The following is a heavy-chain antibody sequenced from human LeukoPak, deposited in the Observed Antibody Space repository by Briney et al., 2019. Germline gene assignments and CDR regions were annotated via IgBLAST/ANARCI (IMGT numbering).Heavy chain of an antibody. Sequence: PGGSLRLSCAASGFTFDDYAMHWVRQAPGKGLEWVSGISWNSGSIGYADSVKGRFTISRDNAKNSLYLQMNSLRAEDTAVYYCARGIADSWGQGTLVTVSS. J-gene: IGHJ5*02. CDR2: ISWNSGSI. CDR3: ARGIADS. D-gene: IGHD6-13*01. CDR1: GFTFDDYA. V-gene: IGHV3-9*01.